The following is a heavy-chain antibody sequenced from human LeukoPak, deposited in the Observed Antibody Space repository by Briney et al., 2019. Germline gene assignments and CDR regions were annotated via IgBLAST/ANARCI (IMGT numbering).Heavy chain of an antibody. D-gene: IGHD4-23*01. J-gene: IGHJ3*02. V-gene: IGHV3-74*01. CDR2: IYSDGIST. Sequence: PGGSLRLSCAASGFTFSSYWMHWVRQAPGKGLVWVSRIYSDGISTSYADSVKGRFTISRDNAKNTLYLQMNSLRAEDTAVYYCASRGVVTGAFDIWGQGTMVTVSS. CDR1: GFTFSSYW. CDR3: ASRGVVTGAFDI.